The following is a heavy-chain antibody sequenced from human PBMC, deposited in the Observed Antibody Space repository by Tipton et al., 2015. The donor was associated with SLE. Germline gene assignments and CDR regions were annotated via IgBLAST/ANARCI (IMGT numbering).Heavy chain of an antibody. V-gene: IGHV4-39*01. D-gene: IGHD3-16*01. J-gene: IGHJ6*03. CDR1: GGSISGYF. CDR2: VSYCGST. Sequence: TLSLTCTVSGGSISGYFWAWIRQPPGKGLEWIGTVSYCGSTYYNPSLKSRVTISVGTSTNQLSLRLTSVTAADTAVYYCTRQRGTAYYYYHMDVWGKGTTVTVSS. CDR3: TRQRGTAYYYYHMDV.